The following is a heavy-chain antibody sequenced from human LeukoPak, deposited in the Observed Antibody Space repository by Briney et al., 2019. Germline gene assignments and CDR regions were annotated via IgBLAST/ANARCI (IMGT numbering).Heavy chain of an antibody. CDR3: ARSFGSGAYSYYYGLDV. Sequence: ASVKVSCKASGGTFSNHAISWVRQAPGQGLEWMGGINPMSDTANYAQKSQGSVTITADESTSTAYMELTNLRSDDTAVYYCARSFGSGAYSYYYGLDVWGQGTTVTVSS. D-gene: IGHD3-10*01. V-gene: IGHV1-69*13. J-gene: IGHJ6*02. CDR2: INPMSDTA. CDR1: GGTFSNHA.